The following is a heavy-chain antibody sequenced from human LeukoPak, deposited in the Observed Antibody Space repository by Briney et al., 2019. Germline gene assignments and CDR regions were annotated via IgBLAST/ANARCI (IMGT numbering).Heavy chain of an antibody. J-gene: IGHJ4*02. V-gene: IGHV3-43*02. D-gene: IGHD3-10*01. CDR3: AKPVWFGELLPIDY. CDR2: ISGDGGST. Sequence: PGGSLRLSCAASGFTFDDYAMHWVRQAPGKGLEWVSLISGDGGSTYYADSVKGRFTISRDNSKNTLYLQMNSLRAEDTAVYYCAKPVWFGELLPIDYWGQGTLVTVSS. CDR1: GFTFDDYA.